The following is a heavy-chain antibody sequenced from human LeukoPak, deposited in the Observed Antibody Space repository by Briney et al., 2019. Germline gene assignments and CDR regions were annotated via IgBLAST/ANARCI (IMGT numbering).Heavy chain of an antibody. J-gene: IGHJ6*02. D-gene: IGHD3-10*01. Sequence: PSETLSLTCTVSGGSISSYYWSWIRQPPGKGLDWIGYIYYSGSTNCNPSLKSRVTIPVDTSKNQFSLKLSSVTAADTAVYYCASHPLRGGYYYGMDVWGQGTTVTVSS. CDR3: ASHPLRGGYYYGMDV. CDR1: GGSISSYY. CDR2: IYYSGST. V-gene: IGHV4-59*08.